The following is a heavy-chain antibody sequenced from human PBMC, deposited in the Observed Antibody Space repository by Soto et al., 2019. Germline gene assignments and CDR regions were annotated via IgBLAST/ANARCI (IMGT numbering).Heavy chain of an antibody. CDR1: GNTFASHG. CDR2: ISGFNGQT. V-gene: IGHV1-18*01. D-gene: IGHD3-10*01. CDR3: ARVDPRGVAVVRDY. J-gene: IGHJ4*03. Sequence: ASAKVSCKASGNTFASHGFSWVRQAPGQGLEWMGWISGFNGQTNYALKFQGRVTLTTDTSTSTAYMELRSLRSDDTAVYFCARVDPRGVAVVRDYWGQGTTVTVSS.